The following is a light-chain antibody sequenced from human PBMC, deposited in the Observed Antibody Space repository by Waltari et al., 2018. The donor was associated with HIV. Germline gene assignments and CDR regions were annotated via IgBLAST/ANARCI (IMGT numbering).Light chain of an antibody. V-gene: IGLV7-43*01. J-gene: IGLJ1*01. Sequence: QTVVTQEPSLPVSPGGTVTLTCASSTGAVTIGNYPNWFQQKPGQAPRGLIYSTSNKNSRTPARFSGSLLGGKAALTLSGVQPEDEAEYYCLLYYGGAQRYVFGTGTKVTVL. CDR2: STS. CDR3: LLYYGGAQRYV. CDR1: TGAVTIGNY.